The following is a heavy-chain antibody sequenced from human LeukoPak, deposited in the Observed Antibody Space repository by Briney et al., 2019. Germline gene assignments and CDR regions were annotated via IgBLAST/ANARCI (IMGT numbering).Heavy chain of an antibody. CDR2: IYYSGSA. D-gene: IGHD3-10*01. Sequence: SETLSLTCTVSGGSISSYYWSWIRQPPGKGLEWIGYIYYSGSANYNPSLKSRVTISVDTSKNQFSLKLSSVTAADTAVYYCARAAYGSGSYLEDYWGQGTLVTVSS. CDR3: ARAAYGSGSYLEDY. CDR1: GGSISSYY. V-gene: IGHV4-59*08. J-gene: IGHJ4*02.